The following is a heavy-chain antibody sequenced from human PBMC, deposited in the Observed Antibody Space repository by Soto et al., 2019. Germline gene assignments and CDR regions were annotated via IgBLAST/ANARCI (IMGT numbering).Heavy chain of an antibody. D-gene: IGHD7-27*01. V-gene: IGHV3-30*18. CDR2: ISYEGSNK. J-gene: IGHJ6*02. Sequence: QAPGKGLEWVAVISYEGSNKYYADSVKGRFTISRDNSKNTLYLQMNSLRAEDTAVYYCAKDLLGPGRAYGMDVWGQGTTVTVSS. CDR3: AKDLLGPGRAYGMDV.